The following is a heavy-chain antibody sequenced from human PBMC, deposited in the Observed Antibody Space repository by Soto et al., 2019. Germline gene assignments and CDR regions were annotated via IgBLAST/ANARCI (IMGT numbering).Heavy chain of an antibody. D-gene: IGHD7-27*01. CDR3: ARDKSGNWGYYSGMDV. CDR2: ISSSSTYT. CDR1: GFTFSDYY. Sequence: QVQLVESGGGLVKPGGSPRLSCAASGFTFSDYYMSWIRQAPGKGLAWVSYISSSSTYTNYADSVKGRFTISRDNSKNSLYLQMNSLRAEDTAVYYCARDKSGNWGYYSGMDVWGQGTTVTFSS. V-gene: IGHV3-11*06. J-gene: IGHJ6*02.